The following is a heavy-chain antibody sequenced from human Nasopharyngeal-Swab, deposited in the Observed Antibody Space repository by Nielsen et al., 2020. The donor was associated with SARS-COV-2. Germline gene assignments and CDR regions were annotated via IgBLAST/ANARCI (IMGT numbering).Heavy chain of an antibody. CDR2: ISSSSSYI. CDR1: GFTFSSYS. J-gene: IGHJ6*02. V-gene: IGHV3-21*01. Sequence: GESLKIACAASGFTFSSYSMNWVRQAPGKGLEWVSSISSSSSYIYYADSVKGRFTISRDNAKNSLHLQMNSLRAEDTAVYYCARGRAMIVVVDPYGMDVWGQGTTVTVSS. D-gene: IGHD3-22*01. CDR3: ARGRAMIVVVDPYGMDV.